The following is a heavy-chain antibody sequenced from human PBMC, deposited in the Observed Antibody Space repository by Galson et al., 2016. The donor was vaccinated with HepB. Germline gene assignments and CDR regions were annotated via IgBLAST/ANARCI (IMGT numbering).Heavy chain of an antibody. V-gene: IGHV3-11*01. CDR2: ISSSGKTI. CDR1: GFTFSDYY. CDR3: ARSGGEGVNY. J-gene: IGHJ4*02. Sequence: SLRLSCAASGFTFSDYYMSWIRQAPGKGLEWVSYISSSGKTIYYADSVKGRFTVSRDNTQNSLYLQMDSLRAEDTAVYYCARSGGEGVNYWGQGTPVTVSS. D-gene: IGHD3-10*01.